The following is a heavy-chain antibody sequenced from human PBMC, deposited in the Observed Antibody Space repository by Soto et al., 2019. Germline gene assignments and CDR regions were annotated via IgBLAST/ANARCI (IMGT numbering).Heavy chain of an antibody. CDR3: GRTYTGG. CDR1: GFSLRDHA. V-gene: IGHV3-23*01. J-gene: IGHJ4*02. D-gene: IGHD3-10*01. CDR2: ISGSEDRT. Sequence: LQSGGGVVQPGESLRLSCAASGFSLRDHALSWVRQAAGGGLEWVSGISGSEDRTNYADFVRGRFIISKDRAKNTLDLDMSGLGVVDTAVYFCGRTYTGGWGQGTLVTVSS.